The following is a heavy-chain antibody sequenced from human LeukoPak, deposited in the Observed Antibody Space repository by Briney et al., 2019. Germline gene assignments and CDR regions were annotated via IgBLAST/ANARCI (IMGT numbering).Heavy chain of an antibody. CDR2: IKQDGSEK. CDR3: GRGGSEFDY. D-gene: IGHD3-10*01. J-gene: IGHJ4*02. CDR1: GFTFSSYW. Sequence: GGSLRLSCAASGFTFSSYWMSWVRQAPGKGLEWVANIKQDGSEKYYADSVKGRFTISRDNSKNTLYLQMNSLRAEDTAVYYCGRGGSEFDYWGQGTLVTVSS. V-gene: IGHV3-7*01.